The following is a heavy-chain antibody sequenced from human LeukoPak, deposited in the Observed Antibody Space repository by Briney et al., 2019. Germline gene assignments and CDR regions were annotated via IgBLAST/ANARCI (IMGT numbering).Heavy chain of an antibody. J-gene: IGHJ4*02. CDR3: ATYPYYYDSGGYFYFDY. CDR2: IIPIFGTA. CDR1: GGTFSNYA. D-gene: IGHD3-22*01. V-gene: IGHV1-69*13. Sequence: SVKVSCKASGGTFSNYAINWVRQAPGQGLEWMGGIIPIFGTANYAQKFQDRITFTADESTNTAYMELSSLSSEGTAVYYCATYPYYYDSGGYFYFDYWGQGTLVTVSS.